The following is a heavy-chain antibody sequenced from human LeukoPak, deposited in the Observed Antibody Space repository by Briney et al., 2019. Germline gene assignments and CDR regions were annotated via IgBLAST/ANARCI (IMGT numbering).Heavy chain of an antibody. V-gene: IGHV4-4*07. Sequence: SETLSLTCTVSGGSINNYYWSWIRQPAGKGLEWIGRIYTRGSTNCNPSLKSRVTMSVDTSKNQFSLKLSSVTAADTAVYYCARGRYCSADICSGGDAFDIWGQGTMVSVSS. CDR2: IYTRGST. D-gene: IGHD2-15*01. CDR3: ARGRYCSADICSGGDAFDI. J-gene: IGHJ3*02. CDR1: GGSINNYY.